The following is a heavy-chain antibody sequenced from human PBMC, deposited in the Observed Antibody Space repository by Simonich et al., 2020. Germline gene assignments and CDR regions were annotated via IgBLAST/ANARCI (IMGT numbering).Heavy chain of an antibody. V-gene: IGHV5-51*01. Sequence: EVQLLQSGAEVKKPGESLQISCKGSGYSFTSYWIGWGRQMPGTGLDLMGIISPGDSETRYSPSVQGQVTISADKSISTAYLQWSSLKASDTAMYYCARQLNDFDIWGQGTMVTVSS. CDR2: ISPGDSET. D-gene: IGHD1-1*01. J-gene: IGHJ3*02. CDR1: GYSFTSYW. CDR3: ARQLNDFDI.